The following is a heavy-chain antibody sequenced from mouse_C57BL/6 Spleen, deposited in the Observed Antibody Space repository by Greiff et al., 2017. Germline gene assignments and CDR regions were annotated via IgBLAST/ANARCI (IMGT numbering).Heavy chain of an antibody. J-gene: IGHJ2*01. CDR3: ARVYYGYGGY. V-gene: IGHV1-50*01. CDR2: IDPSDSYT. CDR1: GYTFTSYW. Sequence: VQLQQPGAELVKPGASVKLSCKASGYTFTSYWMQWVKQRPGQGLEWIGEIDPSDSYTNYNQKFKGKATLTVDPSSSTAYMQLSSLTSEDSAVYYGARVYYGYGGYWGQGTTLTVSS. D-gene: IGHD2-2*01.